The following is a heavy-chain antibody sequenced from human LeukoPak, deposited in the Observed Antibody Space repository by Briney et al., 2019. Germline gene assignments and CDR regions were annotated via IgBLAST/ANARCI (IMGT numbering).Heavy chain of an antibody. CDR1: GFTFSNAW. V-gene: IGHV3-15*01. J-gene: IGHJ3*02. CDR3: TTGSSSWFDAFDI. CDR2: IKSKTDGGTT. Sequence: GGSLRLSCAASGFTFSNAWMSWVRQAPGKGLEWVGRIKSKTDGGTTDYAAPVKGRFTISRDDSKNTLYLQMNSLKTEDTAVYYCTTGSSSWFDAFDIWGQETMVTVSS. D-gene: IGHD6-13*01.